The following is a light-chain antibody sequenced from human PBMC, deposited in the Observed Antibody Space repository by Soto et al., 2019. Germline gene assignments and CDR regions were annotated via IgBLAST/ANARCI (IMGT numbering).Light chain of an antibody. CDR1: QRVSGRY. Sequence: EIVLTQSPGTLSLSPGERATLSCRASQRVSGRYLVWYQQKPGQAPSLLIYGATNRARDTPYRFTGSGSGTDFTLTISRLEPEDFAVYYCQQYDSSSVTFGGETKVEIK. CDR3: QQYDSSSVT. V-gene: IGKV3-20*01. J-gene: IGKJ4*01. CDR2: GAT.